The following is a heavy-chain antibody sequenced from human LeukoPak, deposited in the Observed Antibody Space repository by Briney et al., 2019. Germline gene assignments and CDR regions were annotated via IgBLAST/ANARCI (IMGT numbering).Heavy chain of an antibody. CDR3: ARVDCSGGSCLFDP. CDR2: IIPILGIA. Sequence: SVKVSCKASGGTFSSYTISWVRQAPGQGLEWMGRIIPILGIANYAQKFQGRVTITADKSTSTAYMELSSLRSEDTAVYYCARVDCSGGSCLFDPWGQGSLVTVSS. CDR1: GGTFSSYT. V-gene: IGHV1-69*02. D-gene: IGHD2-15*01. J-gene: IGHJ5*02.